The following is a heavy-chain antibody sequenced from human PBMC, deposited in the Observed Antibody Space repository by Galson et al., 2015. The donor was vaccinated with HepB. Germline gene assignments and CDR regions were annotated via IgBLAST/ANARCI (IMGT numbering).Heavy chain of an antibody. CDR3: ARGGREYPEPRQLSGIDY. CDR2: INTSGGST. V-gene: IGHV1-46*01. J-gene: IGHJ4*02. D-gene: IGHD3-16*01. CDR1: GYTFTSYY. Sequence: SVKVSCKASGYTFTSYYIHWVRRAPGQGLEWMGIINTSGGSTSYAQKFQVRVTMTRDTSTSTAYMELSSLTSEDTAVYYCARGGREYPEPRQLSGIDYWDQGTLVTVSS.